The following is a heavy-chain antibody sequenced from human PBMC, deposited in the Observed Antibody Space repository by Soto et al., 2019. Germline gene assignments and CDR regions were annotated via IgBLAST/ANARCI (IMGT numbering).Heavy chain of an antibody. Sequence: SETLSLTCTVSGGSISSGGYYWSWIRQHPGKGLEWIGYIYYSGSTYYNPSLKSRVTISVDTSKNQFSLKLSSVTAADTAVYYCASYESSGYYYLDYWGQGTLVTVS. CDR3: ASYESSGYYYLDY. CDR2: IYYSGST. V-gene: IGHV4-31*03. D-gene: IGHD3-22*01. CDR1: GGSISSGGYY. J-gene: IGHJ4*02.